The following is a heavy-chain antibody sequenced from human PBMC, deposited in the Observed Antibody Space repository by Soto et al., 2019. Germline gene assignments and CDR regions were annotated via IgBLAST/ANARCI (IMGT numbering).Heavy chain of an antibody. V-gene: IGHV4-4*07. CDR3: ARASVGPPGGGSWTMPFDF. CDR2: IYTGGST. J-gene: IGHJ4*03. CDR1: GGSVSSYY. D-gene: IGHD2-15*01. Sequence: SETLSLTCTVSGGSVSSYYWNWIRRPAGKGMEWIGRIYTGGSTNYNPSLKSRVTLSVDTSKNQFSLRLTSVTAADTAVYYCARASVGPPGGGSWTMPFDFWGHGTLVT.